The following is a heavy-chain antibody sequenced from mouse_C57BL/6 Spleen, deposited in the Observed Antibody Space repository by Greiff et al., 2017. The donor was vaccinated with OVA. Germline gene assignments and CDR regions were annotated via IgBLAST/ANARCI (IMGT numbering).Heavy chain of an antibody. CDR3: TTESTTVVGY. V-gene: IGHV14-4*01. CDR2: IDPENGDT. J-gene: IGHJ2*01. Sequence: EVQVVESGAELVRPGASVKLSCTASGFNIKDDYMHWVKQRPEQGLEWIGWIDPENGDTEYASKFQGKATITADTSSNTAYLQLSSLTSEDTAVYYCTTESTTVVGYWGQGTTLTVSS. CDR1: GFNIKDDY. D-gene: IGHD1-1*01.